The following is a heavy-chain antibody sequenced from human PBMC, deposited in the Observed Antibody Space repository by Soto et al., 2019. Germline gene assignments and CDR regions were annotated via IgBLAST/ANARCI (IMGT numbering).Heavy chain of an antibody. CDR2: IYYSGST. Sequence: NPSETLSLTCTVSGGSISSGGYYWSWIRQHPGKGLEWIGYIYYSGSTYYNPSLKSRVTISVDTSKNQFSLKLSSVTAADTAVYYCARGIAAAVSRAIDYWGQGTLVTVSS. J-gene: IGHJ4*02. CDR1: GGSISSGGYY. CDR3: ARGIAAAVSRAIDY. V-gene: IGHV4-31*03. D-gene: IGHD6-13*01.